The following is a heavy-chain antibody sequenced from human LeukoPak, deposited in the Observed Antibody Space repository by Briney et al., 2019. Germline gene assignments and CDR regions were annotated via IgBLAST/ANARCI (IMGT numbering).Heavy chain of an antibody. CDR1: GGSISSSSYY. V-gene: IGHV4-39*01. Sequence: SETLSLTCTVSGGSISSSSYYWGWIRQPPGKGLEWIGSIYYSGRTYYNPSLKSRVTISVDTSKNQFSLKRSSVTAADTAVYYCARPGGVVGATYYFDYWGQGTLVTVSS. CDR3: ARPGGVVGATYYFDY. D-gene: IGHD1-26*01. CDR2: IYYSGRT. J-gene: IGHJ4*02.